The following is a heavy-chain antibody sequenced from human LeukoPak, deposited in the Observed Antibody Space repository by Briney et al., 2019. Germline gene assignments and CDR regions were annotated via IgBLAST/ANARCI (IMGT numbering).Heavy chain of an antibody. CDR2: IYYSGST. D-gene: IGHD1-26*01. V-gene: IGHV4-61*08. CDR3: ARSEWELLSGLDY. Sequence: SETLSLTCTVAVGSISSGGYYWSWIRQPPGKGLEWIGYIYYSGSTNYNPSLKSRVTISVDTSKNQFSLKLSSVTAADTAVYYCARSEWELLSGLDYWGQGTLVTVSS. J-gene: IGHJ4*02. CDR1: VGSISSGGYY.